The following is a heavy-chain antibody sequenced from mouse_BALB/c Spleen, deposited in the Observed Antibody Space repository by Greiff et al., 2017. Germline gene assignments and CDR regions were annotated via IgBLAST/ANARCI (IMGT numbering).Heavy chain of an antibody. CDR2: ISSGSSTI. CDR3: ARSLYGKRFAY. V-gene: IGHV5-17*02. J-gene: IGHJ3*01. D-gene: IGHD2-1*01. CDR1: GFTFSSFG. Sequence: EVKVEESGGGLVQPGGSRKLSCAASGFTFSSFGMHWVRQAPEKGLEWVAYISSGSSTIYYADTVKGRFTISRDNPKNTLFLQMTSLRSEDTAMYYCARSLYGKRFAYWGQGTLVTVSA.